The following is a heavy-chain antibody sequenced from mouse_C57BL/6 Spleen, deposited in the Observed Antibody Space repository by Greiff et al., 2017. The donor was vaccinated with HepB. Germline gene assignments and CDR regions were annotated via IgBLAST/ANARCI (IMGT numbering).Heavy chain of an antibody. D-gene: IGHD2-4*01. CDR2: INPSSGYT. Sequence: VQLQQSGAELARPGASVKMSCKASGYTFTSYTMHWVKQRPGQGLEWIGYINPSSGYTKYNQKFKDKATLTADKSSSTAYMQLSSLTSEDSAVYSCALYDYDGGDYFDYWGQGTTLPVSS. CDR1: GYTFTSYT. CDR3: ALYDYDGGDYFDY. V-gene: IGHV1-4*01. J-gene: IGHJ2*01.